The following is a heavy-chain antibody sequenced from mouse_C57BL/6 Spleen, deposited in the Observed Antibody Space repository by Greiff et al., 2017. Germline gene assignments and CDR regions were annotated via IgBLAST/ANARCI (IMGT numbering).Heavy chain of an antibody. D-gene: IGHD1-1*01. Sequence: VQLQQPGAELVRPGSSVKLSCKASGYTFTSYWMDWVKQRPGQGLEWIGNIYPSDSETHYNQKFKDKATLTVDKSSSTAYMQLSSLTSEDSAVYYCARTLYYYGSSYEFFDYWGQGTTLTVSS. CDR2: IYPSDSET. V-gene: IGHV1-61*01. CDR1: GYTFTSYW. CDR3: ARTLYYYGSSYEFFDY. J-gene: IGHJ2*01.